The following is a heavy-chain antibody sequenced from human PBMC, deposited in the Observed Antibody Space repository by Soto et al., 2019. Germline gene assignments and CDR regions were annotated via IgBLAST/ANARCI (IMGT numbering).Heavy chain of an antibody. Sequence: EVQLVESGGGLVKPGGSLRLSCAASGFTFSSYSMNWVRQAPGKGLEWVSSISSSSSYIYYADSVKGRFTISRDNAKNSLYLQMSSLRAEDTDVYYCARDQPGYSYGYGLGYWGQGTLVTVSS. J-gene: IGHJ4*02. CDR3: ARDQPGYSYGYGLGY. V-gene: IGHV3-21*01. CDR2: ISSSSSYI. D-gene: IGHD5-18*01. CDR1: GFTFSSYS.